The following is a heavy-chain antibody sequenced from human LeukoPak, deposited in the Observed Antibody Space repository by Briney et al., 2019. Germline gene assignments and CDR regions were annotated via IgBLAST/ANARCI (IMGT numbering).Heavy chain of an antibody. Sequence: GGSLRLSCAVSGFTFSRNTMNWVRQAPGKGLEWVAVSYSGGSRSYAESVKGRFTISRDNSQNTLYLQMNSLRAEDTAVYYCARVWELSFDYWGQGTLATVSS. J-gene: IGHJ4*02. CDR3: ARVWELSFDY. D-gene: IGHD1-26*01. CDR2: SYSGGSR. V-gene: IGHV3-53*01. CDR1: GFTFSRNT.